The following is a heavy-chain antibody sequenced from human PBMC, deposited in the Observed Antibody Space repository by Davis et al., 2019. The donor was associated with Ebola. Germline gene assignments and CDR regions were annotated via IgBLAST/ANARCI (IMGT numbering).Heavy chain of an antibody. CDR1: GGSFSGYY. CDR2: INHSGST. D-gene: IGHD1-26*01. CDR3: AREFGGSYYGNY. V-gene: IGHV4-34*01. J-gene: IGHJ4*02. Sequence: PSETLSLTCAVYGGSFSGYYWSWIRQPPGKGLEWIGEINHSGSTNYNPSLKSRVTISVDTSKNQFSLKLSSVTAADTAVYYCAREFGGSYYGNYWGQGTLVTVPS.